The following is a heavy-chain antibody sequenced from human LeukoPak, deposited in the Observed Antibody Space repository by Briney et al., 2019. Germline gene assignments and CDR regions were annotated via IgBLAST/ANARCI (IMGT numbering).Heavy chain of an antibody. J-gene: IGHJ4*02. Sequence: GGTLTLSCAASGFTFSSYGMSWVRQPPGKGLERVSAVNGSGGSTYYADSVKGRFTIYRDNSKNTLYLQMNSLRAEDTAVYYCAKCAPLLRYFGWLPYYFEYWGQGTLVTVSS. CDR2: VNGSGGST. CDR3: AKCAPLLRYFGWLPYYFEY. V-gene: IGHV3-23*01. D-gene: IGHD3-9*01. CDR1: GFTFSSYG.